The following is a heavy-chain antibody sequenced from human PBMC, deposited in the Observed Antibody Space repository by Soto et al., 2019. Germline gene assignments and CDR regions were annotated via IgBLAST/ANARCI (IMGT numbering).Heavy chain of an antibody. J-gene: IGHJ6*03. CDR2: IIPILGIA. CDR1: GGTFSSYT. D-gene: IGHD3-10*01. CDR3: AVPQTGSGSQTPYYYMDV. Sequence: ASVKVSCKASGGTFSSYTISWVRQAPGQGLEWMGRIIPILGIANYAQEFQGRVTITADKSTSTAYMELSSLRSEDTAVYYCAVPQTGSGSQTPYYYMDVWGKGTTVTVSS. V-gene: IGHV1-69*02.